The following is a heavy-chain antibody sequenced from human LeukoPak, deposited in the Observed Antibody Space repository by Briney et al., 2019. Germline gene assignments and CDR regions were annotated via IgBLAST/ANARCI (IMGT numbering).Heavy chain of an antibody. D-gene: IGHD6-19*01. V-gene: IGHV4-34*01. J-gene: IGHJ5*02. CDR3: ARVGRRSGWYGIWFDP. CDR2: INHSGST. Sequence: SETLSLTCAVYGGSFSGYYWSWIRQPPGKGLEWIGEINHSGSTNYNPSLKSRVTISVDTSKNQLSLKLSSVTAADTAVYYCARVGRRSGWYGIWFDPWGQGTLVTVSS. CDR1: GGSFSGYY.